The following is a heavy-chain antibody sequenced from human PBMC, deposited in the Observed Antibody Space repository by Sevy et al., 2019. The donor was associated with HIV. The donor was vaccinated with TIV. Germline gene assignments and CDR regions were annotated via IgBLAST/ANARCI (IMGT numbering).Heavy chain of an antibody. J-gene: IGHJ4*02. Sequence: SESLSLTCTVSGDSIISSHWWSWFRQTPGKGLEWIGDMYHRGTTNYNPSLKTRVIISVDKSKNQFFLKLTSVTAADTAVYYCAAAAGTHILGYYFGSWGQGSSVTVSS. CDR1: GDSIISSHW. CDR3: AAAAGTHILGYYFGS. V-gene: IGHV4-4*02. D-gene: IGHD6-25*01. CDR2: MYHRGTT.